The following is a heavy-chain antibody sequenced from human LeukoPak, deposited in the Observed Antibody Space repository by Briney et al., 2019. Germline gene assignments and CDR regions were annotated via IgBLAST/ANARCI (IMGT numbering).Heavy chain of an antibody. CDR2: ISAYNGNT. Sequence: GATVKVSCKASDYTFTVSYGISWVRQALGQGLEWMGWISAYNGNTNYAQKVQGRVTMTTDTSTSTAYMELRSLRSDDTAVYYCASGRTMADAFDIWGQGTMVIVSS. CDR1: DYTFTVSYG. D-gene: IGHD3-10*01. J-gene: IGHJ3*02. V-gene: IGHV1-18*01. CDR3: ASGRTMADAFDI.